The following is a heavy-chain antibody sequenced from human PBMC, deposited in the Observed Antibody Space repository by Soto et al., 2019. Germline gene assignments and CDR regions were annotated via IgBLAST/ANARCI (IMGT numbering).Heavy chain of an antibody. V-gene: IGHV1-69*06. CDR1: GGTFSSYA. CDR2: IIPIFGTA. CDR3: AREEDYLYFNYSGFDAFDI. D-gene: IGHD4-4*01. J-gene: IGHJ3*02. Sequence: GAAVKVSCKASGGTFSSYAISCVRQAPGQGLEWMGGIIPIFGTANYAQKFQGRVTITADKSTSTAYMELSSLRSEDTAVYYCAREEDYLYFNYSGFDAFDIWGQGTMVTVSS.